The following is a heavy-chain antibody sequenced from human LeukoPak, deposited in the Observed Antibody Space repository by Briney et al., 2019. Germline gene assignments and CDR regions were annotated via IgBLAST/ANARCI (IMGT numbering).Heavy chain of an antibody. CDR2: IYYSGST. CDR1: GGCISSYY. V-gene: IGHV4-59*01. J-gene: IGHJ4*02. D-gene: IGHD2/OR15-2a*01. CDR3: ARGIVHFDY. Sequence: SETLSLTCTVSGGCISSYYWSWIRQPPGKGLEWIGYIYYSGSTNYNPSLKSRVTISVDTSKNQFSLKLSSVTAADTAVYYCARGIVHFDYWGQGTLVTVSS.